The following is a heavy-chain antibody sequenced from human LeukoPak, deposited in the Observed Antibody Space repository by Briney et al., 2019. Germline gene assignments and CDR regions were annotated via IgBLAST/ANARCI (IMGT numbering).Heavy chain of an antibody. Sequence: ASVKVSCKASGYNFISYYMHWVRQAPGQGLEWMGIINPSGGSTSYAQKFQDRVTMTRDTSTSTVYMELSSLKSEDTAVYYCATGRLIVVVPAAIRDYYYMDVWGKGTTVTVSS. J-gene: IGHJ6*03. CDR1: GYNFISYY. V-gene: IGHV1-46*01. CDR3: ATGRLIVVVPAAIRDYYYMDV. CDR2: INPSGGST. D-gene: IGHD2-2*02.